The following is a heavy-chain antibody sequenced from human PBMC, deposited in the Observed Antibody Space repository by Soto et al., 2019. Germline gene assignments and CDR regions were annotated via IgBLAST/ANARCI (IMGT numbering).Heavy chain of an antibody. Sequence: ASVKVSCKASGYTFSDYAVSWVRQAPGQGLEWMGWVSTYNGNTIYAQHLRDRVTMTRDTSSNTAYMELGSLRSDDTAVYYCARNHPDQDQLDFWGQGPLVTVYS. J-gene: IGHJ4*02. CDR1: GYTFSDYA. V-gene: IGHV1-18*04. CDR3: ARNHPDQDQLDF. CDR2: VSTYNGNT. D-gene: IGHD2-15*01.